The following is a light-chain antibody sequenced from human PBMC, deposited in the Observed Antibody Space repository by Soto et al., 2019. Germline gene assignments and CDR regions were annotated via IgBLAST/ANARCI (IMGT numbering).Light chain of an antibody. V-gene: IGKV3-15*01. CDR3: QQYNNWHPFA. CDR1: QSVSSN. Sequence: EIVMTQSPATLSVSPGERATLSCRASQSVSSNLAWYQQKPGQAPRLLIYGASTRATGIPARFSGSASGTAFTLTISRLQSEAFAVYYCQQYNNWHPFAFGGGTKVAIK. J-gene: IGKJ4*01. CDR2: GAS.